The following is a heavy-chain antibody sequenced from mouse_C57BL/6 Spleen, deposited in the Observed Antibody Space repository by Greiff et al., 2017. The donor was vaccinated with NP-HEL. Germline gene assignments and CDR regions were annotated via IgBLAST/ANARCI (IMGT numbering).Heavy chain of an antibody. CDR2: INYDGSST. D-gene: IGHD4-1*01. V-gene: IGHV5-16*01. J-gene: IGHJ2*01. CDR1: GFTFSDYY. CDR3: ARVKNWGYFDY. Sequence: EVKLVESEGGLVQPGSSMKLSCTASGFTFSDYYMAWVRQVPEKGLEWVANINYDGSSTYYLASLKSRFILSRDNAKNILYLQMSSLKSEDTATYYCARVKNWGYFDYWGQGTTLTVSS.